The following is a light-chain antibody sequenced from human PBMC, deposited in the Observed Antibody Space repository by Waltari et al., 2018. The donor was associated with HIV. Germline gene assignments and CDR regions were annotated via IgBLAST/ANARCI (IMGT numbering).Light chain of an antibody. CDR1: QSLLQSNGKNY. CDR2: LGI. J-gene: IGKJ2*03. V-gene: IGKV2-28*01. Sequence: DVVMTQSPLSLPVTPGEPASLSCNSSQSLLQSNGKNYLEWYLQRPVQSPQLLIFLGISRASGAPDRFNGSGAGTDFTLKISRVESEDIGVYYCMQARQGRGFGQGTKLEIK. CDR3: MQARQGRG.